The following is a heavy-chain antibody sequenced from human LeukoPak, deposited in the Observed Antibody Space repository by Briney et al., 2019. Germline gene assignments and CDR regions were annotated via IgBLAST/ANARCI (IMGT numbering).Heavy chain of an antibody. J-gene: IGHJ3*02. CDR3: ARDPRWFGEPGAFDI. CDR1: GGSISSGGYY. V-gene: IGHV4-31*03. CDR2: IYYSGST. Sequence: PSETLSLTCTVSGGSISSGGYYWSWIRQHPGKGLEWIGYIYYSGSTYYNPSLKSRVTISVDTSKNQFSLKLSSVTAADTAVYYCARDPRWFGEPGAFDIWGQGTMVTVSS. D-gene: IGHD3-10*01.